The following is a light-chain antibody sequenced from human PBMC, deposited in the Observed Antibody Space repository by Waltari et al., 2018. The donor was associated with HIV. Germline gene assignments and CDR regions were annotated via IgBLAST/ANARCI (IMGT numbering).Light chain of an antibody. CDR2: QDT. V-gene: IGLV3-1*01. CDR3: QAWDSSTVL. Sequence: SYDLTQPPSVSVSPGQTASLTCSGDKLGNKYACWYQQKPGQSPVLVIYQDTKRPSGIPERFSGSHSGNTATLTVSGTQAMDEADYYCQAWDSSTVLFGGGTTLTVL. J-gene: IGLJ2*01. CDR1: KLGNKY.